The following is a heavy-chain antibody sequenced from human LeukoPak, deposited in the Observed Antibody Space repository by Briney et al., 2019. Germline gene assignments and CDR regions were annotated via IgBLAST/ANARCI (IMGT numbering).Heavy chain of an antibody. D-gene: IGHD6-13*01. V-gene: IGHV4-34*01. J-gene: IGHJ4*02. CDR2: INHSGST. Sequence: PSETLSLTCAVYGGSFSGYYWSWIRQPPGKGLEWIGEINHSGSTNYNPSLKSRVTISVDTSKNQFSLRLSSVTAADTAVYYCARGSPRSSSSWIDYWGQGTLVTVSS. CDR1: GGSFSGYY. CDR3: ARGSPRSSSSWIDY.